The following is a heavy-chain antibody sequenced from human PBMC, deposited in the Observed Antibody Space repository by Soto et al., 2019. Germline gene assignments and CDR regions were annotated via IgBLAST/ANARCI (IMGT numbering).Heavy chain of an antibody. Sequence: EVQLLETGGGLVQPGGSLRLSCAASGFTFSNYVMSWVRQAPGKGLEWVSSISESGGSTYFADSVKGRFTISRDNSRNTLYLQMNNLRAEETAVYYCVKESLDRRTFDIWGQGTMVTVSS. V-gene: IGHV3-23*01. CDR1: GFTFSNYV. CDR3: VKESLDRRTFDI. J-gene: IGHJ3*02. CDR2: ISESGGST. D-gene: IGHD1-1*01.